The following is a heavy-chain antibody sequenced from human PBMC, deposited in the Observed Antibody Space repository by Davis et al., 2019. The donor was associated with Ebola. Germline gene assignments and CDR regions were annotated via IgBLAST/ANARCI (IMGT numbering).Heavy chain of an antibody. CDR1: GGSFSGYY. V-gene: IGHV4-34*01. CDR2: INHSGST. J-gene: IGHJ5*02. Sequence: MPSETLSLTCAVYGGSFSGYYWSWIRQPPGKGLEWIGEINHSGSTNYNPSLKSRVTISVDTSKNQFSLKLSSVTAADTAVYYCARQRAGFDPWGQGTLVTVSS. CDR3: ARQRAGFDP.